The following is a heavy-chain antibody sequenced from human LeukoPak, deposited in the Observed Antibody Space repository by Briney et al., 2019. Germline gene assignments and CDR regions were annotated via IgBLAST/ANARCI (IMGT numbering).Heavy chain of an antibody. J-gene: IGHJ2*01. Sequence: PGGSLRLSCAASGFTFSSYEMNWVRQAPGKGREWVSYISSSGSTIYYADSVKGRFTISRDNAKNSLYLQMNSLRAEDTAVYYCARLLAEIDYGDYGWYFDLWGRGTLVTVSS. V-gene: IGHV3-48*03. CDR1: GFTFSSYE. CDR3: ARLLAEIDYGDYGWYFDL. CDR2: ISSSGSTI. D-gene: IGHD4-17*01.